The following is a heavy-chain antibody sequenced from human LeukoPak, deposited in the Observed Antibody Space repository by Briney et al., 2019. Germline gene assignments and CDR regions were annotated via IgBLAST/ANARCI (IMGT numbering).Heavy chain of an antibody. CDR1: GGSISSSSYY. CDR3: ARDRGGYSGYPYYYYYMDV. CDR2: IYYSGYT. Sequence: SETLSLTCTVSGGSISSSSYYWGWIRQPPGKGLEWIGSIYYSGYTYYNPSVESRVTISVDTSKNQFSLKLSSVTAADTAVYYCARDRGGYSGYPYYYYYMDVWGKGTTVTVSS. J-gene: IGHJ6*03. D-gene: IGHD5-12*01. V-gene: IGHV4-39*07.